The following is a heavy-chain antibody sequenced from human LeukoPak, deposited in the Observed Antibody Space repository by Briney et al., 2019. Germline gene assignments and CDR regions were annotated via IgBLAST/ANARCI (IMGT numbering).Heavy chain of an antibody. V-gene: IGHV4-59*08. J-gene: IGHJ5*01. Sequence: SETLSLTCTVSGGSISSYYWSWIRQPLGKGLEWIAYVYESGDTRYKPSLRSRFTISLDTSKNQFSLKLTSVTAADTAVYYCARHFLRGGFDSWGQGTLVTVSS. CDR2: VYESGDT. D-gene: IGHD5-12*01. CDR1: GGSISSYY. CDR3: ARHFLRGGFDS.